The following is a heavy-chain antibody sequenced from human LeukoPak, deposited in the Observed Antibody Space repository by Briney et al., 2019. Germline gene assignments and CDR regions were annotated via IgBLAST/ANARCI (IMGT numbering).Heavy chain of an antibody. J-gene: IGHJ4*02. CDR3: AKGTYYYGSGSFLDY. Sequence: GGSLRLSCAASGFTFSSYAMSWVRQAPGKGLEWVSAISGSGGSTYYADSVKGRFTISRDNSKNTLYLQMNSLRAEGTAVYYCAKGTYYYGSGSFLDYWGQGTLVTVSS. V-gene: IGHV3-23*01. CDR2: ISGSGGST. CDR1: GFTFSSYA. D-gene: IGHD3-10*01.